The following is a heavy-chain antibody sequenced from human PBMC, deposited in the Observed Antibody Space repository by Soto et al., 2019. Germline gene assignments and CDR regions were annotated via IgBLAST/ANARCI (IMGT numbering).Heavy chain of an antibody. CDR1: GFTVSSKY. V-gene: IGHV3-53*01. J-gene: IGHJ4*02. D-gene: IGHD6-19*01. CDR2: IYGGGTT. CDR3: VQTTGWPGFDS. Sequence: EVQLVESGGGLIQPGGSLRLSCAASGFTVSSKYMTWVRQAPGTGLEWVSVIYGGGTTYYAASVKGRSTISRDNSKNTLYLQVNSLRAEDTAVYYCVQTTGWPGFDSWGQGTLVSVSS.